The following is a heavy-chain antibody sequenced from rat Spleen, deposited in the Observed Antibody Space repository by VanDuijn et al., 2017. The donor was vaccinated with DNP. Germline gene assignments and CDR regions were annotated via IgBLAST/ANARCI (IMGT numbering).Heavy chain of an antibody. Sequence: EVQLVESGGGLVQPGRSLKLSCAASGFTFSDYDMAWIRQGPTKGLEWVASISSSGKSTYYRDSVKGRFTVSRDNARSTLQMDSLRSEDTATYYCARHGDSGYFDNWGQGVMVTVSS. CDR2: ISSSGKST. J-gene: IGHJ2*01. V-gene: IGHV5-25*01. D-gene: IGHD4-3*01. CDR1: GFTFSDYD. CDR3: ARHGDSGYFDN.